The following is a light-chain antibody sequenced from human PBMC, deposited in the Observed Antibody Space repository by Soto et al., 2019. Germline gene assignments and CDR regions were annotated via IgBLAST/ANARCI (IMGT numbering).Light chain of an antibody. CDR3: QQYNNWPGT. J-gene: IGKJ1*01. V-gene: IGKV3-15*01. CDR2: GAS. Sequence: EIVMTQSPATLSVSPGDRATLSCRASQSVSSNLAWYQQKPGQAPRLLIYGASTRATGIPARFSGSGSGTEFTLTISSLQSEDFAVYYCQQYNNWPGTFGQGTKVEI. CDR1: QSVSSN.